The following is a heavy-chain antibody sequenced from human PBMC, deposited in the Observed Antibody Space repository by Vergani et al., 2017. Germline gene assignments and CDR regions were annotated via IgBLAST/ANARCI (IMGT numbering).Heavy chain of an antibody. CDR2: IDPSDSYT. CDR3: ARHAPGGLASFDY. J-gene: IGHJ4*02. V-gene: IGHV5-10-1*01. CDR1: GFTFTSYW. Sequence: EVQLVESGGGLVQPGGSLRLSCAASGFTFTSYWISWVRQMPGKGLEWMGRIDPSDSYTNYSPSFQGHVTISADKSISTAYLQWSSLKASDTAMYYCARHAPGGLASFDYWGQGTLVTVSS. D-gene: IGHD6-19*01.